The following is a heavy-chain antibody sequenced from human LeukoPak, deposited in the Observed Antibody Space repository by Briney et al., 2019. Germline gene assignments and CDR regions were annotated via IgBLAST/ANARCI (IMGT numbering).Heavy chain of an antibody. CDR2: INSDGSKT. CDR3: ARSLDL. V-gene: IGHV3-74*01. Sequence: GGSLRLSCAASGFNLDDHGMSWVRQAPEKGLVWVSQINSDGSKTNYADSVKGRFTISRDNAKNTLYLQMNSLRAEDTAVYYCARSLDLWGQGTMVTVSS. J-gene: IGHJ3*01. CDR1: GFNLDDHG.